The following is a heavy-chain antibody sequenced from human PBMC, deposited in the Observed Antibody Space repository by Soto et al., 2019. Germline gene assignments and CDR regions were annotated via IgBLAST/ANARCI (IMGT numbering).Heavy chain of an antibody. CDR3: AKEPPSGSWYRSYYYYYMDV. J-gene: IGHJ6*03. CDR2: ISYDGSNK. CDR1: GFTFSSYG. Sequence: GGSLRLSCAASGFTFSSYGMHWVRQAPGKGLEWVAVISYDGSNKYYADSVKGRFTISRDNSKNTLYLQMNSLRAEDTAVYYCAKEPPSGSWYRSYYYYYMDVWGKGTTVTVSS. D-gene: IGHD6-13*01. V-gene: IGHV3-30*18.